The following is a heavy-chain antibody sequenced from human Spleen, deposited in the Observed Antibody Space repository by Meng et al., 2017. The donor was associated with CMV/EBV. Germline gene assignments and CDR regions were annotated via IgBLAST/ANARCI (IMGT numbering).Heavy chain of an antibody. CDR2: ISSTSSYI. V-gene: IGHV3-21*01. J-gene: IGHJ4*02. CDR1: GFIFTDYT. Sequence: ASGFIFTDYTMNWVRQAPGKGLEWVSSISSTSSYINYADSVQGRFTISRDNAKDSLFLEMNSLRVEDTAVYFCARGIRSITLADRDHWGQGTLVTVSS. D-gene: IGHD1-20*01. CDR3: ARGIRSITLADRDH.